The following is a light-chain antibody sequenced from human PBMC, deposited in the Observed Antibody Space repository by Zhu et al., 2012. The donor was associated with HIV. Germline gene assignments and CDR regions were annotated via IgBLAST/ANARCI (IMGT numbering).Light chain of an antibody. Sequence: EIVLTQSPGTLCLSPGERATLSCRASQSVSSGYLAWYQQKPGQAPRLLIYGASSRTTGIPDRFSGSGSGTDFTLTISRLEPADSAVYYCQQYASSPSFGQGHDWRLN. J-gene: IGKJ5*01. CDR3: QQYASSPS. CDR2: GAS. CDR1: QSVSSGY. V-gene: IGKV3-20*01.